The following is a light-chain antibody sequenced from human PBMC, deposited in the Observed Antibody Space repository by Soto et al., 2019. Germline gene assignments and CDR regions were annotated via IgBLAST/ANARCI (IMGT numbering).Light chain of an antibody. Sequence: QTVVTQPPSVSGAPGQRVTMSCTGSSSNIGAGYDVNWYQQLPGTAPKLLIYGNSNRPSGVPDRFSGSKSGTSASLAITGFQAEDEADYYCQSYDTSLSGGVFGGGTKVTVL. J-gene: IGLJ3*02. V-gene: IGLV1-40*01. CDR3: QSYDTSLSGGV. CDR2: GNS. CDR1: SSNIGAGYD.